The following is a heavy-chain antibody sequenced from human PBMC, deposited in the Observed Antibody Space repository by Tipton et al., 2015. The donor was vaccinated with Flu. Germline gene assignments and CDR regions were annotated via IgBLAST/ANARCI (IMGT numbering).Heavy chain of an antibody. Sequence: TLSLTCAVYGGSFSGYYWSWIRQPPGKGLEWIGEINHSGSTNYNPSLKSRVTISVDTSKNQFSLKLSSVTAADTAVYYCARGKATVTTPTYFDYWGQGTLVTVSS. V-gene: IGHV4-34*01. CDR1: GGSFSGYY. CDR3: ARGKATVTTPTYFDY. CDR2: INHSGST. J-gene: IGHJ4*02. D-gene: IGHD4-17*01.